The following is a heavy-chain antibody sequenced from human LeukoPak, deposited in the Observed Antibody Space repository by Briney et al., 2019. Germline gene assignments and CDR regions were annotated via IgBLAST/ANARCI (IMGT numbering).Heavy chain of an antibody. CDR3: AELVTLNF. V-gene: IGHV3-23*01. Sequence: GGSLRLSCVASGFTFSSYAINWVRQAPGKGLDWVSAIDGTGVHTYYADSVKGRFTIFRDNSKNTLYLQMNSLRVEDTAVYYCAELVTLNFWGQGTLVTVSS. CDR1: GFTFSSYA. D-gene: IGHD2-21*02. CDR2: IDGTGVHT. J-gene: IGHJ4*02.